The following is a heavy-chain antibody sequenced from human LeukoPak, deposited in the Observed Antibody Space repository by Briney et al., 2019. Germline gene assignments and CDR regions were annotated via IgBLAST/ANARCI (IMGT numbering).Heavy chain of an antibody. V-gene: IGHV1-24*01. CDR2: FDPEDGET. Sequence: ASVKVSCKVSGYTLTELSMHWVRQAPGKGLEWMGGFDPEDGETICAQKFQGRVTMTEDTSTDTAYMELSSLRSEDTAVYYCATAPHDYSISRSINYYYYGMDVWGQGTTVTVSS. J-gene: IGHJ6*02. CDR1: GYTLTELS. CDR3: ATAPHDYSISRSINYYYYGMDV. D-gene: IGHD4-11*01.